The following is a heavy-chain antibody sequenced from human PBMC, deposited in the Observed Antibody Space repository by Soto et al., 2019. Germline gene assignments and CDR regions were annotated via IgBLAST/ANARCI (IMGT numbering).Heavy chain of an antibody. V-gene: IGHV1-69*01. Sequence: QVQLVQSGAEVKKPGSSVKVSCKASGGTFSSYAISWVRQAHGQGLEWMGGIIPIFGTANYAQKFQGRVTITADESTSTAYMELSSLRSEDTAVYYCASYCSGGSCYFRLQYAFDIWGQGTMVTVSS. CDR2: IIPIFGTA. CDR3: ASYCSGGSCYFRLQYAFDI. J-gene: IGHJ3*02. CDR1: GGTFSSYA. D-gene: IGHD2-15*01.